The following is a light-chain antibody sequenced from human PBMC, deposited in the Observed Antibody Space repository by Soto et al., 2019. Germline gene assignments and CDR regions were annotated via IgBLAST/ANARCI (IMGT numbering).Light chain of an antibody. Sequence: QPASVSGSPGQSITISCTGTSSDVGGYNSVSWYQHHPGKVPKLMIYEVSYRPSGVSNRFSGSKSGSTATLTISGLQAEDEADYYCSSYTSSSTYVFGTGTKLTVL. CDR2: EVS. CDR1: SSDVGGYNS. J-gene: IGLJ1*01. V-gene: IGLV2-14*01. CDR3: SSYTSSSTYV.